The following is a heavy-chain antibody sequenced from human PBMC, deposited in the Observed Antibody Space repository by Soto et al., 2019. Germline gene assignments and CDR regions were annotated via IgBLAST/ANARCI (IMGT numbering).Heavy chain of an antibody. Sequence: QVQLVQSGAEVKKPGSSVKVSCKASGGTFSSYTISWVRQAPGQGLEWMGRIIPILGIANYAQKFQGRVTITADKSTSTAYMELSSLRSEDTAVYYCARITHSSGHFDYWGQGTLVTVSS. CDR3: ARITHSSGHFDY. V-gene: IGHV1-69*02. D-gene: IGHD6-19*01. CDR2: IIPILGIA. CDR1: GGTFSSYT. J-gene: IGHJ4*02.